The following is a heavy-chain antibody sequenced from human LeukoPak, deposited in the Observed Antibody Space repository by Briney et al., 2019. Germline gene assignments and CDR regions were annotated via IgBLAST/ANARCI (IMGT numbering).Heavy chain of an antibody. V-gene: IGHV4-39*07. CDR1: GVSISSSNSY. J-gene: IGHJ5*01. CDR3: ARVPFGPICYSCFDS. Sequence: SETLSLTCTVSGVSISSSNSYWGWIRQPPGKGLEWIGSIYYSGSTYYNPSLKSRVTISVDTSKNQFSLKLSSVTAADTAVYYCARVPFGPICYSCFDSWGQGILVTVSS. D-gene: IGHD2-15*01. CDR2: IYYSGST.